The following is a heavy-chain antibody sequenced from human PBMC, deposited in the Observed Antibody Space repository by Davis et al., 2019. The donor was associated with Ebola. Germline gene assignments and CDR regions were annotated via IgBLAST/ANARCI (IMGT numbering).Heavy chain of an antibody. V-gene: IGHV4-61*09. J-gene: IGHJ5*02. CDR1: GGSISSGSYY. CDR3: AREAYYYDSSGYFLTANWFNP. CDR2: IYNSGTT. Sequence: SETLSLTCTVSGGSISSGSYYWSWIRQPAGKGLEWIGYIYNSGTTSYNPSLKSRVTISVDTSKNQFSLKLSSVTAADTAVYYCAREAYYYDSSGYFLTANWFNP. D-gene: IGHD3-22*01.